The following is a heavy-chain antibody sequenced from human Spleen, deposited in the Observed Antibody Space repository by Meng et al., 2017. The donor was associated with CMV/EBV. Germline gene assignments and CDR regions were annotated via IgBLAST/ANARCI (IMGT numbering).Heavy chain of an antibody. CDR2: INHSGST. V-gene: IGHV4-34*01. CDR1: GGSFSGYY. D-gene: IGHD4-23*01. CDR3: ARVRRHAVAYYFDY. J-gene: IGHJ4*02. Sequence: GSLRLSCAVYGGSFSGYYWSWIRQPPGKGLEWIGEINHSGSTNYNPPLKSRVTISVDTSKNQFSLKLSSVTAADTAVYYCARVRRHAVAYYFDYWGQGTLVTVSS.